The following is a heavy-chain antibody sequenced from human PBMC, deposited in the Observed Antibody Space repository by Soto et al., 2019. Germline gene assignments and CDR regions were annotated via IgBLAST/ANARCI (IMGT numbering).Heavy chain of an antibody. CDR2: ISYDGSNK. V-gene: IGHV3-30-3*01. J-gene: IGHJ4*02. Sequence: QVQLVESGGGVVQPGRSLRLSCAASGFTFSSYAMHWVRQAPGKGLEWVAVISYDGSNKYYADSVKGRFTISRDNSKNTLSLHMNSLRAVDTAVYYCAADDGGNSSPFDYWGQGTLVTVSS. CDR1: GFTFSSYA. CDR3: AADDGGNSSPFDY. D-gene: IGHD4-17*01.